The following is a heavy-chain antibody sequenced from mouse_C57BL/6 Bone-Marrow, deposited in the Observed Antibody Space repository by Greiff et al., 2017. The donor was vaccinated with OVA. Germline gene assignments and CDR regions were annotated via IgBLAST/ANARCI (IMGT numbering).Heavy chain of an antibody. CDR2: IYPRDGST. Sequence: QVQLQQSDAELVKPGASVKISCKVSGYTFTDHTIHWMKQRPEQGLEWIGYIYPRDGSTKYNEKFKGKATLTADKSSSTAYMQLNSLTSEDSAVYFCARGNYYGSSPYYFDYWGQGTTLTVSS. V-gene: IGHV1-78*01. CDR1: GYTFTDHT. D-gene: IGHD1-1*01. J-gene: IGHJ2*01. CDR3: ARGNYYGSSPYYFDY.